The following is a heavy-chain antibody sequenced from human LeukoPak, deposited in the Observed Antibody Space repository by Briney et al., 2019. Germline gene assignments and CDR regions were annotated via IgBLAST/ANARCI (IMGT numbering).Heavy chain of an antibody. J-gene: IGHJ6*03. CDR2: IFPADPET. D-gene: IGHD4-17*01. Sequence: GASLEISCEASGCIFTNFWIGWGRQLPGKGLEWMGIIFPADPETTYSPSFEGQVTISADKSISTAYLQWSSLKASDAAIYYCARLNGDYPMFYYYMDVWGKGTTVTVSS. CDR3: ARLNGDYPMFYYYMDV. CDR1: GCIFTNFW. V-gene: IGHV5-51*01.